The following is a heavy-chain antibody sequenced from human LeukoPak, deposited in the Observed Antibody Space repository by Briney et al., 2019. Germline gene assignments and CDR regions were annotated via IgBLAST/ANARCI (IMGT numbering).Heavy chain of an antibody. Sequence: GGSLRLSCAASGFTFDDYAMHWVRQAPGKGLEWVSGISWNSGSIGYADSVKGRFTISRDNAKNSLYLQMNSLRAEDTAVYYCARGLSIAAAGDDAFDIWGQGTMVTVSS. CDR2: ISWNSGSI. V-gene: IGHV3-9*01. J-gene: IGHJ3*02. D-gene: IGHD6-13*01. CDR3: ARGLSIAAAGDDAFDI. CDR1: GFTFDDYA.